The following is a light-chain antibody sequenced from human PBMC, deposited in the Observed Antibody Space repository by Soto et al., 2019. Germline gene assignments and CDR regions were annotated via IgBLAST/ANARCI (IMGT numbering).Light chain of an antibody. CDR3: QQYGLSPRT. V-gene: IGKV3-20*01. J-gene: IGKJ1*01. CDR1: QSVSSSY. CDR2: ASS. Sequence: EIVLTQSPGTLSLSPGERANLXCRTSQSVSSSYLAWYQQKPGQAPRLFIYASSIRATGIPDRFSGSGSGTDFTLTISRLEPEDFAVYYCQQYGLSPRTFGRGTKVDIK.